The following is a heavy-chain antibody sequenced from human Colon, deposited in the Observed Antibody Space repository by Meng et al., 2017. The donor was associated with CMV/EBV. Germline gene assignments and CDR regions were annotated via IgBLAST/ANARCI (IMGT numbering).Heavy chain of an antibody. CDR2: INPLDGDT. CDR3: VRGTVGANGGYFDS. V-gene: IGHV1-2*02. Sequence: ASVKVSCKASGYTFNGFYVHWVRQAPGQGLEWMGWINPLDGDTNYAPKFQGKVTMTRDTSISTAYMDLSRLPSDDTAVYYCVRGTVGANGGYFDSWGQGTLVTVSS. J-gene: IGHJ4*01. D-gene: IGHD1-26*01. CDR1: GYTFNGFY.